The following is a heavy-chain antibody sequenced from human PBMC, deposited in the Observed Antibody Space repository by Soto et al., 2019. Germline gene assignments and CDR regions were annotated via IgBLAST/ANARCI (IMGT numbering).Heavy chain of an antibody. D-gene: IGHD2-2*01. CDR1: GGSISSYY. Sequence: SETLSLTCTVSGGSISSYYWSWIRQPPGKGLEWIGYIYYSGSTNYNPSLKSRVTISVDTSKNQFSLKLSSVTDADTAVYYCAMIVLAPAALGTIDYRGQGNLVTVS. V-gene: IGHV4-59*08. CDR2: IYYSGST. J-gene: IGHJ4*02. CDR3: AMIVLAPAALGTIDY.